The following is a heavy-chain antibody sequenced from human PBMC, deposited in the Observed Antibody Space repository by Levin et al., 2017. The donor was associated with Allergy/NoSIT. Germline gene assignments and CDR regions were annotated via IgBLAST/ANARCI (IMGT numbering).Heavy chain of an antibody. CDR2: IWYDGSNK. J-gene: IGHJ1*01. CDR3: ARDLRQYQLLPEYFQH. D-gene: IGHD2-2*01. V-gene: IGHV3-33*01. CDR1: GFTFSSYG. Sequence: PGGSLRLSCAASGFTFSSYGMHWVRQAPGKGLEWVAVIWYDGSNKYYADSVKGRFTISRDNSKNTLYLQMNSLRAEDTAVYYCARDLRQYQLLPEYFQHWGQGTLVTVSS.